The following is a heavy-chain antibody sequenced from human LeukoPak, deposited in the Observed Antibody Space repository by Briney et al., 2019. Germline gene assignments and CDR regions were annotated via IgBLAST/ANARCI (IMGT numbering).Heavy chain of an antibody. V-gene: IGHV3-9*01. D-gene: IGHD6-13*01. CDR3: AKDRASSSWALDY. J-gene: IGHJ4*02. Sequence: PGGSLRLSCAASGFTFDDYAMHWVRHAPGKGLEWVSGISWNSGSIGYADSVKGRFTISRDNAKNSLYLQMNSLRAEDTALYYCAKDRASSSWALDYWGQGTLVTVSS. CDR1: GFTFDDYA. CDR2: ISWNSGSI.